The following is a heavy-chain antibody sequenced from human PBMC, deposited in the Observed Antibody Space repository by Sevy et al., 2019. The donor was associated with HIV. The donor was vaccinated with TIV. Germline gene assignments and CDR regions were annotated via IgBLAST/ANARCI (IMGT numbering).Heavy chain of an antibody. J-gene: IGHJ4*02. V-gene: IGHV3-74*01. CDR1: GFTFTNYW. Sequence: GGSLRLSCAASGFTFTNYWMHWVRQAPGKGLVWVSRVDNDGRGTNYADSVKGRFTISRDNAKNTVYLQMNSLRAEDTAVYYCTRDMYGIDYLGQGTLVTVSS. D-gene: IGHD2-8*01. CDR3: TRDMYGIDY. CDR2: VDNDGRGT.